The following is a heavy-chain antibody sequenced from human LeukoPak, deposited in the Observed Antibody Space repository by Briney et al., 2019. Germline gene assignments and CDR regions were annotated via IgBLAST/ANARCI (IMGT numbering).Heavy chain of an antibody. V-gene: IGHV1-69*01. CDR3: ARAPPYSPYHFDY. Sequence: PGGSLRLSCAASGFTFSSYAISWVRQAPGQGLEWMGGIIPIFGTANYAQKFQGRVTITADESTSTAYMELSSLRSEDTAVYYCARAPPYSPYHFDYWGQGTPVTVSS. CDR1: GFTFSSYA. J-gene: IGHJ4*02. CDR2: IIPIFGTA. D-gene: IGHD2-21*01.